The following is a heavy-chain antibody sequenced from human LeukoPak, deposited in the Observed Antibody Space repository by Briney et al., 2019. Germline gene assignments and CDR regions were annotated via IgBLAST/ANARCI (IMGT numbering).Heavy chain of an antibody. CDR2: IYYSGST. J-gene: IGHJ5*02. CDR3: ARCYDSPRGFDP. D-gene: IGHD3-10*01. V-gene: IGHV4-31*03. CDR1: GGSTSSGGYY. Sequence: ASQTLSLTCTVSGGSTSSGGYYWSWIRQHPGKGLEWIGYIYYSGSTYYNPSLKSRVTISVDTSKNQFSLKLSSVTAADTAVYYCARCYDSPRGFDPWGQGTLVTVSS.